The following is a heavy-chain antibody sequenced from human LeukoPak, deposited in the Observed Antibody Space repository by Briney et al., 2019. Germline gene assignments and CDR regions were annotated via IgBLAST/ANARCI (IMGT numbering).Heavy chain of an antibody. D-gene: IGHD2-2*01. CDR1: GFTFSSYA. V-gene: IGHV3-23*01. Sequence: GGSLRLSCAASGFTFSSYAMSWVRQAPGKGLEWVSAISGSGGSTYYADSVKGRFTISRDNAKNSLYLQMNSLRAEDTAVFYCARLPAYCSSTSCYVDYWGQGTLVTVSS. CDR3: ARLPAYCSSTSCYVDY. CDR2: ISGSGGST. J-gene: IGHJ4*02.